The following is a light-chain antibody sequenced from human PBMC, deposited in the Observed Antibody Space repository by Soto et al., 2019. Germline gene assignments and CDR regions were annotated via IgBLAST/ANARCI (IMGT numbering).Light chain of an antibody. CDR1: QSVSSSF. CDR2: GAS. CDR3: QQYNNWPPWT. Sequence: EIVLTQSPGTLSLSPGERATLSCRASQSVSSSFLGWYQQKPGQPPRLVMFGASNRAPGIPDRFSGRASGTDFTLTISSLQSEDFAVYYCQQYNNWPPWTFGQGTKVDIK. V-gene: IGKV3-20*01. J-gene: IGKJ1*01.